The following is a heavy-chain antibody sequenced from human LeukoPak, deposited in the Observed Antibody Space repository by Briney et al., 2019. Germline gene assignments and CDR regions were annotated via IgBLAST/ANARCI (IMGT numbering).Heavy chain of an antibody. CDR2: ISSSSSTI. CDR3: ARDRLLYSAFDV. V-gene: IGHV3-48*02. J-gene: IGHJ3*01. D-gene: IGHD1-26*01. CDR1: GFTFSSYS. Sequence: AGGSLRLSCAASGFTFSSYSMNWVRQAPGKGLEWVSYISSSSSTIYYADSVKGRFTISRDNAKNSLYLQMNNLRDDDTAVYYCARDRLLYSAFDVWGQGTMVTVSS.